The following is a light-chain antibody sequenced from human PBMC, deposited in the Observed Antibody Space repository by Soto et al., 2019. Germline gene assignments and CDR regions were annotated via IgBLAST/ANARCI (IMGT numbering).Light chain of an antibody. Sequence: DVPMTQSPSSLSAFVGDRVTITCRASQGIAPYLAWFQQKPGKVPKLLIYATSTLQSGVPSRFSGSGSGTDFTLTISSLQPEDIGTYYCQKYNSAPLTFVGGTKVEIK. CDR2: ATS. V-gene: IGKV1-27*01. J-gene: IGKJ4*01. CDR3: QKYNSAPLT. CDR1: QGIAPY.